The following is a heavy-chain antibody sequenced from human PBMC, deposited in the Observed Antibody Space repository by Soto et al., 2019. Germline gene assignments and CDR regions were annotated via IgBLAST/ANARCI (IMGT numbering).Heavy chain of an antibody. D-gene: IGHD3-10*01. Sequence: GGSLRLSCATSGFTFNAYPMTWVRQAPGKGLEWVSSISSTAGRTSSYADSVKGRFAISRDFSDNTVYLQMNNLRVDDTAVYFCAKGVLSFHYGMEVWGQGTTVTVSS. CDR2: ISSTAGRTS. V-gene: IGHV3-23*01. J-gene: IGHJ6*02. CDR1: GFTFNAYP. CDR3: AKGVLSFHYGMEV.